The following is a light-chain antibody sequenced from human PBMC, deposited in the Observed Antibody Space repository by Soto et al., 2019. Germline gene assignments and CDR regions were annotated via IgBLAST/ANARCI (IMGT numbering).Light chain of an antibody. Sequence: QSVLTQPPSASGTPGQRVTISCSGSNSNIGTNTVNWYQQLPGTAPRLLIYTNNQRPSGVPQRFSGSKTGTSASLAIGGLQSEDEADYYCATWDDSRNGYVFGPGTKVTVL. CDR1: NSNIGTNT. V-gene: IGLV1-44*01. CDR3: ATWDDSRNGYV. CDR2: TNN. J-gene: IGLJ1*01.